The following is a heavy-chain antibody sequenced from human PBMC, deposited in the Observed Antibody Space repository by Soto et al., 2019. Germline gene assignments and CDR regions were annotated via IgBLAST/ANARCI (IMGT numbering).Heavy chain of an antibody. V-gene: IGHV4-59*01. Sequence: SETLSLTCTVSGGSISSNYWTWIRQPPGKGLEWIGYVYNSGSTNYNPSLKSRVTISGDTSKSQFSLKVNSMTAADTAVYYCARYRREAVAGYTLDNWGQGILVTVSS. CDR1: GGSISSNY. CDR3: ARYRREAVAGYTLDN. CDR2: VYNSGST. D-gene: IGHD6-13*01. J-gene: IGHJ4*02.